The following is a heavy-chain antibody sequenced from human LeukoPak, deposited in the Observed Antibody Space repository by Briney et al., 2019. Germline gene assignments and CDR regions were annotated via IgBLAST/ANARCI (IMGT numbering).Heavy chain of an antibody. V-gene: IGHV1-8*02. J-gene: IGHJ5*02. Sequence: ASVKVSCKASGYTFINYDINWVRQATGQGLEWMGWMNPNSGNTGYAQKFQGRVTMTRNTSISTAYMELSSLGSEDTAMYYCMRDTYASSWLWGFDPWGQGTLVTVSS. CDR2: MNPNSGNT. CDR3: MRDTYASSWLWGFDP. CDR1: GYTFINYD. D-gene: IGHD6-13*01.